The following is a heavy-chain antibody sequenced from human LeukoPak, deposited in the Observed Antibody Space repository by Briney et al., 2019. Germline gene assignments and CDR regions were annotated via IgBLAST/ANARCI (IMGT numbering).Heavy chain of an antibody. D-gene: IGHD1-7*01. Sequence: SETLSLTCTVSGDSINSLDLWSWVRQPPGKGLEWIGEMYLSGTTHSNPSVKSRVTISIDKSKNQFFLNLSSVTAADTAVYHCARDNWNYGSSMDVWGQGTTVTVSS. CDR1: GDSINSLDL. CDR2: MYLSGTT. CDR3: ARDNWNYGSSMDV. J-gene: IGHJ6*02. V-gene: IGHV4-4*02.